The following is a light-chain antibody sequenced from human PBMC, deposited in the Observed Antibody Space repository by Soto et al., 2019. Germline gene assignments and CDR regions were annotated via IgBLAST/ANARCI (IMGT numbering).Light chain of an antibody. Sequence: QSALTQPASVSGSPGQSITISCTGASSDVGFSDYVSWYQQHPGKAPKLLIYGVTNRPSGVSNRFSGSKSGNTASLSISGLQAEDEADYYCCSYINFTTVFGGGTKATVL. V-gene: IGLV2-14*01. CDR3: CSYINFTTV. J-gene: IGLJ3*02. CDR1: SSDVGFSDY. CDR2: GVT.